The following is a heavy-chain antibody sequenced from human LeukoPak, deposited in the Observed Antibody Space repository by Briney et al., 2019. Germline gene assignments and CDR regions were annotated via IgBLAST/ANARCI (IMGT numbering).Heavy chain of an antibody. Sequence: QTGGSLRLSCAASGFSFSSYGMHWVRQAPGKGLEWVAFIRYDGSNKYYADSVKGRFTISRDNSKNTLYLQMNSLRAEDTAVYYCAKGFGSDYGDGFGYWGQGTLVTVSS. CDR3: AKGFGSDYGDGFGY. CDR2: IRYDGSNK. D-gene: IGHD4-17*01. CDR1: GFSFSSYG. V-gene: IGHV3-30*02. J-gene: IGHJ4*02.